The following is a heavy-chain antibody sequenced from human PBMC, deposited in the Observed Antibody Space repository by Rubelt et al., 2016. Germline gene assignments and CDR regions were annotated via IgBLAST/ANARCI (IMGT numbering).Heavy chain of an antibody. Sequence: GGGVVQPGRSLRLSCAASGFTFRTYGMHWVRQAPGKGLEWVAVIWYDGGYKYNADSVQGRFTISRDNAKNTLFLQMSSLRVEDTAVYYCAGSRGGAVDYWDQGTLVTVSS. V-gene: IGHV3-33*01. CDR3: AGSRGGAVDY. CDR2: IWYDGGYK. D-gene: IGHD3-10*01. CDR1: GFTFRTYG. J-gene: IGHJ4*02.